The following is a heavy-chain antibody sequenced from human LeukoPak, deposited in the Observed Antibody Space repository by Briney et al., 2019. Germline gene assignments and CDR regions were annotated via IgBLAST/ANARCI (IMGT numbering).Heavy chain of an antibody. CDR2: ISGSGGST. CDR1: GFTFSSYG. V-gene: IGHV3-23*01. D-gene: IGHD3-22*01. CDR3: AKVNPPDYYDSSGYDY. J-gene: IGHJ4*02. Sequence: GGSLRLSCAASGFTFSSYGMHWVRQAPGKGLEWVSAISGSGGSTYYADSVKGRFTISRDNSKNTLYLQMNSLRAEDTAVYYCAKVNPPDYYDSSGYDYWGQGTLVTVSS.